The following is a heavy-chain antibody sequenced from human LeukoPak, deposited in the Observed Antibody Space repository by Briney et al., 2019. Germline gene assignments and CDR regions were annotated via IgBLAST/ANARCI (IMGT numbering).Heavy chain of an antibody. CDR1: GGTLSSYV. J-gene: IGHJ4*02. V-gene: IGHV1-69*05. Sequence: SAKVSCKASGGTLSSYVISWVRQAPGPGREWMGRINPVFGTANYAQKSQGRVTITTDESTSTAYMELSSLRSEDTAVYYCARAGYFDCFNDYWGQGTLVTVSS. CDR3: ARAGYFDCFNDY. CDR2: INPVFGTA. D-gene: IGHD3-9*01.